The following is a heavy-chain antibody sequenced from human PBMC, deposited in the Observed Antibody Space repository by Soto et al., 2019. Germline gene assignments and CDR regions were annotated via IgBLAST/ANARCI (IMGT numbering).Heavy chain of an antibody. V-gene: IGHV4-38-2*01. D-gene: IGHD6-13*01. J-gene: IGHJ4*02. CDR3: ARSSGIAAAAFDY. CDR2: IYHSGST. CDR1: GYSISSGYY. Sequence: SETLSLTCAVSGYSISSGYYWGWIRQPPGKGLEWIGSIYHSGSTYYNPSLKSRVTISVDTSKNQFSLKLSSVTAADTAVYYCARSSGIAAAAFDYWGQGTLVTVSS.